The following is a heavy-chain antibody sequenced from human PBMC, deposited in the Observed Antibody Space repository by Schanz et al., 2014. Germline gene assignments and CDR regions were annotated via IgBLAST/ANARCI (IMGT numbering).Heavy chain of an antibody. J-gene: IGHJ4*02. CDR3: VRDSFFAFDY. Sequence: EVQLLESGGGLVQPGGSLRLSCAASGFTFSSYAMSWVRQAPGKGLEWVSSISSRSSHIYYADSVKGRFTMSRDNAKNSVFLQMNSLRAEDTAVYYCVRDSFFAFDYWGQGTLVTVSS. CDR2: ISSRSSHI. D-gene: IGHD3-3*01. V-gene: IGHV3-21*01. CDR1: GFTFSSYA.